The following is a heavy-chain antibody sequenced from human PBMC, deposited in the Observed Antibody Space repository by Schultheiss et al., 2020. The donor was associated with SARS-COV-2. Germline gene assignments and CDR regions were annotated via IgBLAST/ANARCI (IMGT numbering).Heavy chain of an antibody. CDR2: ISYDGSNK. V-gene: IGHV3-30*04. Sequence: GGSLRLSCAASGFTFSSYAMHWVRQAPGKGLERVAVISYDGSNKYYADSVKGRFTISRDNSKNTLYLQMNSLRAEDTAVYYCAKDFYGDYVEDYYYYGMDVWGQGTTVTVSS. D-gene: IGHD4-17*01. CDR1: GFTFSSYA. J-gene: IGHJ6*02. CDR3: AKDFYGDYVEDYYYYGMDV.